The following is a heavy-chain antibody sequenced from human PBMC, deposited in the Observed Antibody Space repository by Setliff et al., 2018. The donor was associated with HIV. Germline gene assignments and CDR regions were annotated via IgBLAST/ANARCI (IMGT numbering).Heavy chain of an antibody. CDR1: GYNFPVYG. V-gene: IGHV1-18*01. J-gene: IGHJ4*02. CDR2: ISPDNGVT. CDR3: ARVSLVGANSGLCEY. D-gene: IGHD1-26*01. Sequence: ASVKVSCKTSGYNFPVYGTTWVRQAPGHGLEWMGWISPDNGVTKYVEKNQDRVTMTTDTATNTGYMELRNLTSDDTAVYYCARVSLVGANSGLCEYWGQGTLVTVSS.